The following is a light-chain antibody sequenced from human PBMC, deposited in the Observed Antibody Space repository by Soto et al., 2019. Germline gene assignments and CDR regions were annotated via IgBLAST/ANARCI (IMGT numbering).Light chain of an antibody. V-gene: IGKV3-15*01. CDR1: QSISIN. CDR3: QQYNNWIT. J-gene: IGKJ5*01. CDR2: AAS. Sequence: EIVMTQSPATLSVSPGERAILSCRASQSISINLAWYQQKPGQAPRLLIYAASNRATGVPARFSGSWSGTEFTLTISSLQSEDFAVYYCQQYNNWITFGQRTRPEI.